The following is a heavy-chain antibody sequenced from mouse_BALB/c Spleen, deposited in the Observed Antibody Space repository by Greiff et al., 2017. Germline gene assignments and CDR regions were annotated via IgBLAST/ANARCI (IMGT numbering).Heavy chain of an antibody. CDR2: IRNKANGYTT. J-gene: IGHJ4*01. V-gene: IGHV7-3*02. D-gene: IGHD3-2*01. CDR3: ARVDSSGYYYAMDY. Sequence: EVMLVESGGGLVQPGGSLRLSCATSGFTFTDYYMSWVRQPPGKALEWLGFIRNKANGYTTEYSASVKGRFTISRDNSQSILYLQMNTLRAEDSATYYCARVDSSGYYYAMDYWGQGTSVTVSS. CDR1: GFTFTDYY.